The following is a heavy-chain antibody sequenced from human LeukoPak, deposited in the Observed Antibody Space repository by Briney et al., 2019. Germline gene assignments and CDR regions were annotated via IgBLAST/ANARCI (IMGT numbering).Heavy chain of an antibody. CDR2: MNPNSGNT. V-gene: IGHV1-8*01. CDR3: ARGRWRRGSGGSCYSDY. Sequence: GASVKVSCKASGYTFTSYDINWVRQATGQGLEWMGWMNPNSGNTGYAQKFQGRVTMTRNTSISTAYMELSSLRSEDTAVYYCARGRWRRGSGGSCYSDYWGQGTLVTVSS. CDR1: GYTFTSYD. D-gene: IGHD2-15*01. J-gene: IGHJ4*02.